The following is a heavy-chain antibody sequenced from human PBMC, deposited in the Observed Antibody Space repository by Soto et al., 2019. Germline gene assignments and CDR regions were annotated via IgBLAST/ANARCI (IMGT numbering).Heavy chain of an antibody. CDR1: GYTFTNYG. J-gene: IGHJ6*02. D-gene: IGHD6-13*01. V-gene: IGHV1-18*01. CDR3: GREGQQLAQEKYYQFNGMDV. Sequence: ASVKVSCKTSGYTFTNYGISWVRQAPGQPLEWMGWISGDNINSKYSQKFQGRLTMTTDTSTATASMELRSLTSDDTAVYYCGREGQQLAQEKYYQFNGMDVWGQGTTVTVS. CDR2: ISGDNINS.